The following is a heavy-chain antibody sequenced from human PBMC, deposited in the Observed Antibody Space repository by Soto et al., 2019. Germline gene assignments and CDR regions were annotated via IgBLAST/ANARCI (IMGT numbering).Heavy chain of an antibody. CDR2: INSDGSST. D-gene: IGHD3-9*01. J-gene: IGHJ4*02. V-gene: IGHV3-74*01. Sequence: PGGSLRLSCAASGLSFSSYWMHWVRQAPGKGLVWVSRINSDGSSTSYADSVKGRFTISRDNAKNTLYLQMNSLRAEDSAVYYCARDELRYFDWLIDYWGQGTLVTVS. CDR1: GLSFSSYW. CDR3: ARDELRYFDWLIDY.